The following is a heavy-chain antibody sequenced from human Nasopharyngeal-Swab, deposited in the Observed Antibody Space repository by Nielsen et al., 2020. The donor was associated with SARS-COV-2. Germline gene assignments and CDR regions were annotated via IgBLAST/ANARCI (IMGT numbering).Heavy chain of an antibody. J-gene: IGHJ3*02. V-gene: IGHV3-33*01. CDR3: AREGPYSGTNVFDI. CDR2: IWYDGKTT. CDR1: GFSFSNHG. D-gene: IGHD5-12*01. Sequence: GESLKISCAASGFSFSNHGMHWVRQAPGKGLEWVAVIWYDGKTTKYADSVKGRLTISRDKSRNTLYLQMNNLRVEDTAIYYCAREGPYSGTNVFDIWGQGTMVTVSS.